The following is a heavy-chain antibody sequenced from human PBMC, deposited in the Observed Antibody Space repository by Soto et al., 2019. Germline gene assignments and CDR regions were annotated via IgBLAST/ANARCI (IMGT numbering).Heavy chain of an antibody. D-gene: IGHD3-3*01. CDR3: ATQTHPKITIFGVVIKRPYYFDY. CDR2: MNPNSGNT. Sequence: ASVKVSCKASGYTFTSYDINWVRQATGQGLEWMGWMNPNSGNTGYAQKFQGGVTMTRNTSISTAYMELSSLRSEDTAVYYCATQTHPKITIFGVVIKRPYYFDYWGQGTLVTVSS. V-gene: IGHV1-8*01. CDR1: GYTFTSYD. J-gene: IGHJ4*02.